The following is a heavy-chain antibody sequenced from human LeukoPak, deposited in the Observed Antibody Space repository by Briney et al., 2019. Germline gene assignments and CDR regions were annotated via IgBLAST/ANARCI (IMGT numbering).Heavy chain of an antibody. CDR1: GFTFSNTW. CDR3: ARDMKGNLDY. V-gene: IGHV3-7*01. CDR2: INQDGGTR. Sequence: GGSLRLSCAASGFTFSNTWMAWVCQAPGKGLDWVANINQDGGTRQYADSVRGRFTISRGNAKNSLYLEMNSLRAEDTGLYHCARDMKGNLDYWGQGTLVTVSS. J-gene: IGHJ4*02. D-gene: IGHD3-16*01.